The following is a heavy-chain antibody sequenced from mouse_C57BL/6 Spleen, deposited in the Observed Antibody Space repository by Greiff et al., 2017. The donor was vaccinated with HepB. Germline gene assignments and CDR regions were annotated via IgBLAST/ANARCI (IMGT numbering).Heavy chain of an antibody. CDR3: AKLTVGNVDY. J-gene: IGHJ2*01. V-gene: IGHV1-64*01. Sequence: QVQLKQPGAELVKPGASVKLSCKASGYTFTSYWMHWVKQRPGQGLEWIGMIHPNSGSTNYNEKFKSKATLTVDKSSITAYMQLSSLTSEDSSVYYCAKLTVGNVDYWCQGTTLTVSS. CDR2: IHPNSGST. CDR1: GYTFTSYW. D-gene: IGHD3-3*01.